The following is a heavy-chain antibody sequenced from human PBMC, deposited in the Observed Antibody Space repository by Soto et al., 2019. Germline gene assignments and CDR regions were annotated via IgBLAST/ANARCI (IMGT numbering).Heavy chain of an antibody. CDR1: GGSITSGAYY. CDR3: ARTDHSGYSFEH. J-gene: IGHJ4*02. CDR2: IYYSGTT. D-gene: IGHD3-22*01. Sequence: QVQLQESGPGLVQPSQTLSLSCTVSGGSITSGAYYWSWIRQHPGKGLEWIGYIYYSGTTYYNPSLKSRLTISLDTSRNQFSLEVNSVSAADTAVYYCARTDHSGYSFEHWGQGTLVTVSS. V-gene: IGHV4-31*03.